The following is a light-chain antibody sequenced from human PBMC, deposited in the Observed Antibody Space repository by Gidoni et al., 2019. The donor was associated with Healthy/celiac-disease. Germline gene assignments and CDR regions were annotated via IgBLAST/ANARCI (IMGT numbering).Light chain of an antibody. CDR1: NIGRKS. V-gene: IGLV3-21*02. CDR2: DDS. J-gene: IGLJ1*01. CDR3: QVWDSSSDHYV. Sequence: SYVLTQPPTVSVAPGQTARITCGGNNIGRKSVHWSQQTPGQAPVLVVYDDSDRPSGIPERFSGSNSGNTATLTLSRVEAGDEADYYCQVWDSSSDHYVFGTGTKVTVL.